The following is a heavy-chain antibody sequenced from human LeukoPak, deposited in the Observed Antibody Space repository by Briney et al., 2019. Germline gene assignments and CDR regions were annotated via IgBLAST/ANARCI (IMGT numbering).Heavy chain of an antibody. CDR1: GGSISSSSYY. D-gene: IGHD4-17*01. CDR2: IYYSGST. Sequence: SETLSLTCTVSGGSISSSSYYWGWIRQPPGKGLEWIGSIYYSGSTYYNPSLKSRVTISVDTSKNQFSLKLSSVTAADTAVYYCARTYGVYYYYYMDVWGKGTTVTVSS. CDR3: ARTYGVYYYYYMDV. J-gene: IGHJ6*03. V-gene: IGHV4-39*07.